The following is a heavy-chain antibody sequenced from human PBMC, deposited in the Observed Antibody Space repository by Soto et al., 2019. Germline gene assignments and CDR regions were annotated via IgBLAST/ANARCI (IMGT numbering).Heavy chain of an antibody. D-gene: IGHD2-2*01. J-gene: IGHJ6*02. CDR3: ARDLVVPAAMRDYYYYYGMDV. CDR2: IYYSGSI. V-gene: IGHV4-31*03. Sequence: QVQLQESGPGLVKPSQTLSLTCTVSGGSISSGGYYWSWIRQHPGEGLEWIGYIYYSGSIYYNPSLKSRLTISVDTSKNQFSLKLSSVTAADTAVYYCARDLVVPAAMRDYYYYYGMDVWGQGTTVPVSS. CDR1: GGSISSGGYY.